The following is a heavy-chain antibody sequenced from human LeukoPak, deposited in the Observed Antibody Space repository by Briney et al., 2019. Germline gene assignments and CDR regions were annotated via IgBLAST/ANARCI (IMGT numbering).Heavy chain of an antibody. CDR2: FDPEDGET. D-gene: IGHD1-26*01. Sequence: ASVTVSCTVSGYTLTELSMHWVRQAPGKGLEWMGGFDPEDGETIYAQKFQGRVTMTEDTSTDTAYMELSSLRSEDTAVYYCATRPLYSGSYTFDYWGQGTLVTVSS. CDR1: GYTLTELS. J-gene: IGHJ4*02. V-gene: IGHV1-24*01. CDR3: ATRPLYSGSYTFDY.